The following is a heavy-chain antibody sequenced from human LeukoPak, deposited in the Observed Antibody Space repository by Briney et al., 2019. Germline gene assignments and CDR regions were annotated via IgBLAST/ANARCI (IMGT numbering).Heavy chain of an antibody. V-gene: IGHV3-49*04. Sequence: GGSLRLSCTGSGFTFGDHAMSWVRQAPGKVLEWVGFIRSKAYGGTTEYAASVQGRFTISRDDSKSIAYLQMDSLKTEDTAFYFCARGPILLWIHNGMDVWGQGTTVTVSS. CDR2: IRSKAYGGTT. CDR1: GFTFGDHA. J-gene: IGHJ6*02. CDR3: ARGPILLWIHNGMDV. D-gene: IGHD5-18*01.